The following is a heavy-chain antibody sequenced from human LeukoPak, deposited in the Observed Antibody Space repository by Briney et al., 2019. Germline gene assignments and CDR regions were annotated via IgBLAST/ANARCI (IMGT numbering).Heavy chain of an antibody. V-gene: IGHV4-38-2*01. CDR1: GYSISSGYY. CDR3: ARLSSDGSYYYYYYMDV. D-gene: IGHD6-25*01. CDR2: IYHSGST. J-gene: IGHJ6*03. Sequence: KSSETLSLTCAVSGYSISSGYYWGWIRQPPGKGLEWIGSIYHSGSTYYNPSLKSRVTISVDTSKNQFSPKLSSVTAADTAVYYCARLSSDGSYYYYYYMDVWGKGTTVTVSS.